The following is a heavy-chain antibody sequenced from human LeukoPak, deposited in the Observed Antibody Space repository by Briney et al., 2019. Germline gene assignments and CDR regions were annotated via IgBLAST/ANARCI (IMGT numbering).Heavy chain of an antibody. CDR3: ARGTTRGSDY. V-gene: IGHV3-64*01. CDR2: ISSNGDST. J-gene: IGHJ4*02. Sequence: GGSLILSCATSGFTFSSYPMYWVRQAPGKGLEYVLGISSNGDSTYYANSVKGRFTISRDNSKNTLYLQMGSLRAEDMAVYYCARGTTRGSDYWGQGTLVTVSS. CDR1: GFTFSSYP. D-gene: IGHD1-1*01.